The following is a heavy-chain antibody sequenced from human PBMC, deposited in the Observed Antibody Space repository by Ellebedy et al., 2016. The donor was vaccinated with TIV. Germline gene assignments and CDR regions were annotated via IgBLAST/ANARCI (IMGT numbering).Heavy chain of an antibody. D-gene: IGHD2-21*02. CDR3: ARMRYCGGDCWYFDY. CDR2: LSSSGST. V-gene: IGHV4-59*08. J-gene: IGHJ4*02. Sequence: MPGGSLRLSCTVSGVSISSSSWSWFRQPPGKGLEWIGYLSSSGSTDYNPSLKSRVAFSVDTSKNQFSLKLSSVTAADTAVYYCARMRYCGGDCWYFDYWGQGTLVTVSS. CDR1: GVSISSSS.